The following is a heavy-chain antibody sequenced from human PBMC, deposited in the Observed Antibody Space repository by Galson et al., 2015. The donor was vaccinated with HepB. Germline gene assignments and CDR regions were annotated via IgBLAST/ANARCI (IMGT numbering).Heavy chain of an antibody. CDR2: IYSGGST. V-gene: IGHV3-66*01. CDR1: GFTVSSNY. CDR3: ASWAGYSSSWFTAEYFQH. J-gene: IGHJ1*01. Sequence: SLRLSCAASGFTVSSNYMSWVRQAPGKGLEWVSVIYSGGSTYYADSVKGRFTISRDNSKNTLYLQMNSLRAEDTAVYYCASWAGYSSSWFTAEYFQHWGQGTLVTVSS. D-gene: IGHD6-13*01.